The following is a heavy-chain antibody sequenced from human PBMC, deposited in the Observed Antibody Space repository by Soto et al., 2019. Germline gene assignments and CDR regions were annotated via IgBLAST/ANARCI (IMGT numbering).Heavy chain of an antibody. CDR3: ARARYIRDHNLFDP. D-gene: IGHD6-13*01. V-gene: IGHV1-2*02. CDR2: INPNSGGT. Sequence: AAVNLSCKASGYTFTGYYMHWVRQAPVQGLEWMGWINPNSGGTNYAQKFQGRVTMTRDTSISTAYLELSRLRSDDTAVYYCARARYIRDHNLFDPWGQGTLVTVSS. J-gene: IGHJ5*02. CDR1: GYTFTGYY.